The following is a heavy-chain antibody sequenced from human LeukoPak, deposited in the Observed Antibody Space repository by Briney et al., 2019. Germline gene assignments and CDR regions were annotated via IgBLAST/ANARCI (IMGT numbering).Heavy chain of an antibody. CDR2: ISGSGDNT. D-gene: IGHD2-15*01. V-gene: IGHV3-23*01. Sequence: GGSLRLSCAASGFTFSNYAMSWVRQAPGKGLEWVSAISGSGDNTYYADSVKGRFTVSRDNSKNTLYVQMKSLRAEDTAVYYCAKQPKPYCSGGSCPPYYWGQGTLVTVSS. CDR1: GFTFSNYA. J-gene: IGHJ4*02. CDR3: AKQPKPYCSGGSCPPYY.